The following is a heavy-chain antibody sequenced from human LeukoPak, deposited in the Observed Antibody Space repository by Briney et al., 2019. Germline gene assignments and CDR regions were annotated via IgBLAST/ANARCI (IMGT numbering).Heavy chain of an antibody. CDR3: ARRMGSSWTFDY. CDR2: VFYSGST. J-gene: IGHJ4*02. D-gene: IGHD6-13*01. CDR1: GGSFSSYY. Sequence: SETLSLTCTVSGGSFSSYYWSWIRQPPGKELEWIGYVFYSGSTNYNPSLKSRVTISVDTSKNQFSLKLSSVTAADTAVYYCARRMGSSWTFDYGGQGTLVTVSS. V-gene: IGHV4-59*01.